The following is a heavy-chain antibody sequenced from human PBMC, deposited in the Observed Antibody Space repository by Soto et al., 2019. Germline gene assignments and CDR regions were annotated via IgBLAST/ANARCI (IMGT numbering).Heavy chain of an antibody. V-gene: IGHV4-39*01. CDR3: ARTATWLAP. CDR1: GGSISSGSYH. Sequence: SETLSLTCTVSGGSISSGSYHWGWIRQAPGKGLEWIGSTHYSGSAYYNPSLKSRVTISVDTSNSQVSLRLSSVTAADTAIYYCARTATWLAPWGQGTLVTVSS. J-gene: IGHJ5*02. CDR2: THYSGSA.